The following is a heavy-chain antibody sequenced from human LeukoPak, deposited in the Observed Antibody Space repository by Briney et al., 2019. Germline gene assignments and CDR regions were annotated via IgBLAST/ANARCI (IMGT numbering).Heavy chain of an antibody. CDR3: ARDGHSSGYYYVFDF. CDR2: MWSDGATK. Sequence: GGSLRLSCAASGFTFSTYGMHWVRQAPGKGLEWVAVMWSDGATKYYSGYVKGRFTISRDIGENTLYLQMNSLRAEDTAIYYCARDGHSSGYYYVFDFWGQGTLVTVSS. J-gene: IGHJ4*02. V-gene: IGHV3-33*01. CDR1: GFTFSTYG. D-gene: IGHD3-22*01.